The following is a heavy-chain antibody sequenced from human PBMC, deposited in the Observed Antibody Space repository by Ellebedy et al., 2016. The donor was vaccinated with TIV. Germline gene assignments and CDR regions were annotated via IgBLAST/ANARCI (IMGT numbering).Heavy chain of an antibody. CDR3: ARVGGYYGSGSGGVVYGMDV. J-gene: IGHJ6*02. CDR2: IYPGDSDT. D-gene: IGHD3-10*01. V-gene: IGHV5-51*01. Sequence: GESLKISCKGSGYSFTSYWIGWVRQMPGKGLEWMGIIYPGDSDTRYSPSFQGQVTISADKSISTAYLQWSSLKASDTAMYYCARVGGYYGSGSGGVVYGMDVWGQGTTVTVSS. CDR1: GYSFTSYW.